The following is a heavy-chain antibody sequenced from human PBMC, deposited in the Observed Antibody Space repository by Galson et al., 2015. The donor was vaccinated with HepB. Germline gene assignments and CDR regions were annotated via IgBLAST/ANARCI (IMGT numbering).Heavy chain of an antibody. D-gene: IGHD2-2*01. CDR3: AREGASPRRVPAAKGRDYYYYYMDV. Sequence: SLRLSCAASGFTFSDFYMSWIRQAPGKGLEWVSYISSTGSTIYDADSVRGRFTISRDNAKNSLYLQMNSLRAEDTAVYYCAREGASPRRVPAAKGRDYYYYYMDVWGKGTTVTVSS. V-gene: IGHV3-11*01. J-gene: IGHJ6*03. CDR2: ISSTGSTI. CDR1: GFTFSDFY.